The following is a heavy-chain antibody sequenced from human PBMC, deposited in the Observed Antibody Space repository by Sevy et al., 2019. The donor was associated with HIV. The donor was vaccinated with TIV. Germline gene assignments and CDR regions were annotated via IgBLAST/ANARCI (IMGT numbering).Heavy chain of an antibody. J-gene: IGHJ4*02. CDR1: GGTLNNYG. V-gene: IGHV1-69*10. CDR2: VIPGVGIA. CDR3: ASVRPCGGDCYFFDT. D-gene: IGHD2-21*02. Sequence: ASVKVSCKASGGTLNNYGMNWVRQAPGQGLDWMGGVIPGVGIASNEQRVQGGAAITADEYTGTIYLEVGRLGSDDTAGYFCASVRPCGGDCYFFDTWGQGTLVTVSS.